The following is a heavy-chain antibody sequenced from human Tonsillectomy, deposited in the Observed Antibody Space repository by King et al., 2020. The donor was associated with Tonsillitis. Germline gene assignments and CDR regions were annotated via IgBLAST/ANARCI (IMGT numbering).Heavy chain of an antibody. Sequence: QLQESGPGLVKPSQTLSLTCTVSGGSISSGDYYWSWIRQPPGKGLEWIGYIYYSGSTYYNPSLRSRVSISLDTSKNQFSLKLSSVTAADTAVYFCAGAPRDINHFSWFYPWGQGTLVTVSS. CDR1: GGSISSGDYY. CDR2: IYYSGST. J-gene: IGHJ5*02. D-gene: IGHD2-15*01. CDR3: AGAPRDINHFSWFYP. V-gene: IGHV4-30-4*01.